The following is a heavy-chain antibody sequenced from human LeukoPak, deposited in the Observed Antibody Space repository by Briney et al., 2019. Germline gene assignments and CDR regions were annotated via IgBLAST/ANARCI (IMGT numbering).Heavy chain of an antibody. CDR2: ISNSASTI. J-gene: IGHJ4*02. V-gene: IGHV3-48*03. Sequence: GGSLRLSCAASGFTFSSYEMNWVRQAPGKGLEWVSYISNSASTIYYADSVKGRFTSSRDKAKNSLYLQMNSLRAEDTAVYYCARRGTSRSSYYFDYWGQGTLVTVSS. CDR1: GFTFSSYE. CDR3: ARRGTSRSSYYFDY.